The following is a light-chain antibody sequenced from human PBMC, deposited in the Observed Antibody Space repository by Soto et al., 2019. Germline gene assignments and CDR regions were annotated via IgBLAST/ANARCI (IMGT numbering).Light chain of an antibody. Sequence: QSALTQPRSVSGSPGQSVTISCTGTSSDVGGYEYVSWYQQHPGKAPKLMIYDVSERPSGVPDRFSGSKSGNTASLTISGLHAEDEADYYCCSYAGSPYVFGTGTKLTVL. V-gene: IGLV2-11*01. J-gene: IGLJ1*01. CDR1: SSDVGGYEY. CDR2: DVS. CDR3: CSYAGSPYV.